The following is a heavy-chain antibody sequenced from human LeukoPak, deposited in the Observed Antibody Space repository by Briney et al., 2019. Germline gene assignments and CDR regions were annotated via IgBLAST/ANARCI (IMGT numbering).Heavy chain of an antibody. CDR1: GFTFSSYS. CDR3: ARQSSIAARPLNFQH. J-gene: IGHJ1*01. D-gene: IGHD6-6*01. Sequence: QPGGSLRLSCAASGFTFSSYSMNWVRQAPGKGLEWVSYISSSSSTIYYADSVKGRFTISRDNAKNSLYLQMNSLRAEDTAVYYCARQSSIAARPLNFQHWGQGTLVTVSS. CDR2: ISSSSSTI. V-gene: IGHV3-48*01.